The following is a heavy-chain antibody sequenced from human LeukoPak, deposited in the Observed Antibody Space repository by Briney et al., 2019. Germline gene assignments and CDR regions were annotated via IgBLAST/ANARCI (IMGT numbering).Heavy chain of an antibody. CDR3: ARAAGAGILTVYYYFDY. J-gene: IGHJ4*02. Sequence: SETLSLTCAVYGGSFSGYYWSWIRQPPGKGLEWIGEINHSGSTNYNPSLKSRVTISVDTSKNQFSLKLSSVTAADTAVYYCARAAGAGILTVYYYFDYWGQGTLVTVSS. V-gene: IGHV4-34*01. CDR1: GGSFSGYY. D-gene: IGHD3-9*01. CDR2: INHSGST.